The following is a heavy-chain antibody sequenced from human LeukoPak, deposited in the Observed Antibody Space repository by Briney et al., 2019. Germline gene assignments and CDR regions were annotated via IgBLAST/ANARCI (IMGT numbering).Heavy chain of an antibody. V-gene: IGHV3-30*18. D-gene: IGHD2-15*01. CDR3: AKERCSGSASYIFDS. CDR1: GFTFSNFG. Sequence: GGSLRLSCAASGFTFSNFGMHWVRQTPGKGLECVAVISYDGSNTYYADSVKGRFTISRDNSKSTLSLQLSSLGVEDTAVYYCAKERCSGSASYIFDSWGQGTLVIVSA. J-gene: IGHJ4*02. CDR2: ISYDGSNT.